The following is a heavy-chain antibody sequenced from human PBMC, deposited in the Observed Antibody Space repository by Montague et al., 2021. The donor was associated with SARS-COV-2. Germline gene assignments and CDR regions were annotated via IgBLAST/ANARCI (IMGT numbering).Heavy chain of an antibody. CDR3: ARAGGFYDYWSGYSSSAGFFDP. Sequence: SETLSLTCTVSGGSVSSYYWSWIRQSPGKGLQWLGYIYYSGSTAYNPSLKSRVAMSVDTSKNQLSLRPNSVTTADTAVYFCARAGGFYDYWSGYSSSAGFFDPWGQGILVTVSS. V-gene: IGHV4-59*02. CDR2: IYYSGST. D-gene: IGHD3-3*01. CDR1: GGSVSSYY. J-gene: IGHJ5*02.